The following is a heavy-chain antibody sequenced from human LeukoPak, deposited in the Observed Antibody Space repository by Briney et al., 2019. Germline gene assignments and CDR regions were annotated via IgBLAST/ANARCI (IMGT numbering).Heavy chain of an antibody. CDR1: GFTFDDYA. CDR3: ATFDY. CDR2: ISWNSGSI. V-gene: IGHV3-9*03. Sequence: PGRSLRLSCAASGFTFDDYAMHWVRQAPGKGLEWVSGISWNSGSIGYADSVKGRFTISRDNAKNSPYLQMNSLRAEDMALYYCATFDYWGQGTLVTVSS. J-gene: IGHJ4*02.